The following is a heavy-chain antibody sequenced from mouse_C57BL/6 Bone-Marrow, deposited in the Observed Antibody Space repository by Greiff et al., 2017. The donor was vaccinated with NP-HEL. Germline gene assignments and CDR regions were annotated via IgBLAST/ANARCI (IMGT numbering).Heavy chain of an antibody. D-gene: IGHD1-1*01. V-gene: IGHV1-42*01. J-gene: IGHJ2*01. CDR1: GYSFTGYY. CDR2: INPSTGGT. CDR3: ARGGVTTVVARDYFDY. Sequence: VQLQQSGPELVKPGASVKISCKASGYSFTGYYMNWVKQSPEKSLEWIGEINPSTGGTTYNQKFKAKATLTVDKSSSTAYMQLKILTSEDSAVYYGARGGVTTVVARDYFDYWGQGTTLTVSS.